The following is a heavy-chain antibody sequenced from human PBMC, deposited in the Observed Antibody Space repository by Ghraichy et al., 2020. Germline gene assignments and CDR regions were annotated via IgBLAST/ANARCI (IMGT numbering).Heavy chain of an antibody. CDR3: ARWEPYCSGGSCQPQPLYYYYYYMDV. CDR1: GGTFSSYA. CDR2: IIPIFGTA. D-gene: IGHD2-15*01. V-gene: IGHV1-69*06. Sequence: SVKVSCKASGGTFSSYAISWVRQAPGQGLEWMGGIIPIFGTANYAQKFQGRVTITADKSTSTAYMELSSLRSEDTAVYYCARWEPYCSGGSCQPQPLYYYYYYMDVWGKGTTVTVSS. J-gene: IGHJ6*03.